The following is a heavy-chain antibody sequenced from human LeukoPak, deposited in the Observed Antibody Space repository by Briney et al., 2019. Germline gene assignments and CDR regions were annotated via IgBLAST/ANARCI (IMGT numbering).Heavy chain of an antibody. D-gene: IGHD2-21*02. CDR1: GGSIAGNSDF. CDR2: IYNTGRS. J-gene: IGHJ5*02. V-gene: IGHV4-39*01. Sequence: ASETLSLTCSVCGGSIAGNSDFWAWIRQPPGKGLEWIGSIYNTGRSYKNPSVESRATLSVDTSKNEFSLHLNFVTAADTAVYYCARRTGDSNGRWSDPWGQGTLVTVSS. CDR3: ARRTGDSNGRWSDP.